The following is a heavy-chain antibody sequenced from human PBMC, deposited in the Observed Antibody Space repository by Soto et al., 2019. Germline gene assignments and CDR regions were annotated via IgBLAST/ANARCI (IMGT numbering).Heavy chain of an antibody. CDR2: IYYNGNT. D-gene: IGHD7-27*01. CDR1: GGSISNHY. V-gene: IGHV4-59*11. CDR3: TRANWYSEY. Sequence: QVQLQESGPGLVKPSETLSLTCSVSGGSISNHYWSWIRQPLGKGLEWIGYIYYNGNTNYNPSLKSRVTMAVDTARNQISLKWTTVTAADTAVYYCTRANWYSEYWGQGTLVTVSS. J-gene: IGHJ4*02.